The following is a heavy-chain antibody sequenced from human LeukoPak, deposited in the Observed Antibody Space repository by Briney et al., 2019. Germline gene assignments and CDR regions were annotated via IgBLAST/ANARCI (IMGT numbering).Heavy chain of an antibody. CDR1: GGTFSSYA. CDR2: IIPIFGTA. D-gene: IGHD3-22*01. CDR3: ASQQTSREWGRTMIVVVITGPFDY. V-gene: IGHV1-69*05. Sequence: GSSVKVSCKASGGTFSSYAVSWVRQAPGQGLEWMGGIIPIFGTANYAQKFQGRVTITTVESTSTAYMELSSLRSEDTAVYYCASQQTSREWGRTMIVVVITGPFDYWGQGTLVTVSS. J-gene: IGHJ4*02.